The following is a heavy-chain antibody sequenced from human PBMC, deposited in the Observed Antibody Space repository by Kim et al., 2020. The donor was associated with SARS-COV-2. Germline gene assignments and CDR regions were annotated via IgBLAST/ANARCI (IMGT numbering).Heavy chain of an antibody. Sequence: PSLKSRVTISVDTSKSQFSLKLSSVTAADTAVYYCARGLNYGDYGGYFDYWGQGTLVTVSS. CDR3: ARGLNYGDYGGYFDY. V-gene: IGHV4-39*07. D-gene: IGHD4-17*01. J-gene: IGHJ4*02.